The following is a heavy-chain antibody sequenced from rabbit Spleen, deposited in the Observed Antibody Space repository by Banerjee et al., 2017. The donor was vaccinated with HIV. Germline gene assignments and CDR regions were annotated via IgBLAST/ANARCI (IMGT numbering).Heavy chain of an antibody. CDR1: GFSFSGRDW. J-gene: IGHJ4*01. D-gene: IGHD4-1*01. V-gene: IGHV1S40*01. CDR3: ARDLDGVIGWNFGW. CDR2: IFTGSSGTT. Sequence: QSLEESGGDLVKPGASLTLTCTASGFSFSGRDWISWVRPAPEKGLEWIADIFTGSSGTTYYASWAKGRVTFSKTSSTTVTLQMTSLTAADTATYFCARDLDGVIGWNFGWWGQGTLVTVS.